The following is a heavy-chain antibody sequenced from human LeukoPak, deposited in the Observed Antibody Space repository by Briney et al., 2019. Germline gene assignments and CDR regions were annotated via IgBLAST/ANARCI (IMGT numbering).Heavy chain of an antibody. Sequence: GGSLRLSCVASGFTFNSYGMHWVRQAPGKGLEWVAAISYDEITKQYIDSVKGRFTISRDNSKNTLYLQMNSLRAEDTAVYFCAKYLPFKDGFGELRLYYYYYYMDVWGKGTTVTVSS. CDR2: ISYDEITK. J-gene: IGHJ6*03. D-gene: IGHD3-10*01. CDR1: GFTFNSYG. V-gene: IGHV3-30*18. CDR3: AKYLPFKDGFGELRLYYYYYYMDV.